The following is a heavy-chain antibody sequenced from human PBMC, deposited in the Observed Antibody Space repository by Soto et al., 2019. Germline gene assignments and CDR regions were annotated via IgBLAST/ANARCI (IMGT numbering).Heavy chain of an antibody. D-gene: IGHD6-19*01. CDR2: ISYDGSNK. J-gene: IGHJ4*02. Sequence: GGSLRLSCAASGFTFSSYGMHWVRQAPGKGLEWVAVISYDGSNKYYADSVKGRFTISRDNSKNTLYLQMNSLRAEDTAVYYCAKLGRQWLVYYFDYWGQGTLVTVSS. CDR3: AKLGRQWLVYYFDY. V-gene: IGHV3-30*18. CDR1: GFTFSSYG.